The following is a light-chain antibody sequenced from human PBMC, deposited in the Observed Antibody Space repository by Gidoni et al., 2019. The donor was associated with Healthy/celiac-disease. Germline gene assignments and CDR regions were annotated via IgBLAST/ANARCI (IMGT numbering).Light chain of an antibody. V-gene: IGKV1-5*01. Sequence: DIQMTQSPSTLSASVGDRVTITCRASQSISSWLAWYQQKPGKAPKLLIYDASSLESGVPSRCSGSGSGTEFTLTISSLQPDDFATYYCQQYNSYSLAWTFGQGTKVEIK. CDR3: QQYNSYSLAWT. J-gene: IGKJ1*01. CDR1: QSISSW. CDR2: DAS.